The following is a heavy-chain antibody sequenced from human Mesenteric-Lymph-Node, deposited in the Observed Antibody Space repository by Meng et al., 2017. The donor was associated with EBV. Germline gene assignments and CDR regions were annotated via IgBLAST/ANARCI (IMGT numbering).Heavy chain of an antibody. CDR1: GFTFSSYA. CDR2: FGSSGST. V-gene: IGHV3-23*01. D-gene: IGHD4-17*01. CDR3: ARATEYGDYDY. Sequence: EVQLLESGGGLVQPGGSLRLSCAASGFTFSSYAMSWVRQAPGKGLEWVSTFGSSGSTYYADSVKGRFTISRDNSKNTLCLQMNSLRADDTAVYYCARATEYGDYDYWGQGTLVTVSS. J-gene: IGHJ4*02.